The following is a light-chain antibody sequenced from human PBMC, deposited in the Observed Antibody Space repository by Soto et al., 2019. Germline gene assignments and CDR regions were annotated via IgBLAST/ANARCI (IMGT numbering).Light chain of an antibody. CDR3: QQYYGSPWT. V-gene: IGKV4-1*01. CDR2: WAS. J-gene: IGKJ1*01. CDR1: QSVIHTSNNKSY. Sequence: DIVMTQSPDSLAVSLGERATINCKSSQSVIHTSNNKSYLAGYQQKAGQPPELLLYWASARDSGVPDRFSGSGSGAHFTLTINGLQPEDVAVYYCQQYYGSPWTFGQGTKVDIK.